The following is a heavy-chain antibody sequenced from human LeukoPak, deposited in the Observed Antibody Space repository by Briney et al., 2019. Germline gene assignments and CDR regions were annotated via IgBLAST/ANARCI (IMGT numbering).Heavy chain of an antibody. J-gene: IGHJ6*02. D-gene: IGHD6-19*01. CDR3: ARNVYSSGSPAYGVDV. CDR1: GFTFSSYS. V-gene: IGHV3-21*01. CDR2: ISSGSSYI. Sequence: GGSLRLSCAASGFTFSSYSMNWVRQAPGKGLEWVSFISSGSSYIYYADSVKGRFTISRDNAKNSLYLQMNSLRAEDTAVYYCARNVYSSGSPAYGVDVWGQGTTVTVSS.